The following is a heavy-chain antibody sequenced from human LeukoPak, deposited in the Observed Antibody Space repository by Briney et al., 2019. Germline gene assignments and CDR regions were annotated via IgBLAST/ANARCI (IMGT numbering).Heavy chain of an antibody. D-gene: IGHD3-16*01. CDR2: IFSGGST. V-gene: IGHV4-4*09. J-gene: IGHJ4*02. Sequence: PSETLSLTCNVSGGSLSSHYCSWIRQAPGKGLDWIGFIFSGGSTNYNPSLKSRVSISMDTSQNQFSLKLTSVTAADTAVYYCARGRGPLRVEFGDWGQGALVTVSS. CDR3: ARGRGPLRVEFGD. CDR1: GGSLSSHY.